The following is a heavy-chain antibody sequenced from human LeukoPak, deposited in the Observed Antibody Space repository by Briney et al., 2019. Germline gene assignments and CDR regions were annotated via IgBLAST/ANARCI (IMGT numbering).Heavy chain of an antibody. CDR3: AYSSSSGGYYFDY. Sequence: SSVKVSCKASGGTFSSYAISWVRQAPGQGLECMGRIIPIFGTANYAQKFQGRVTITTDESTSTAYMELSSLRSEDTAVYYCAYSSSSGGYYFDYWGQGTLVTVSS. D-gene: IGHD6-6*01. V-gene: IGHV1-69*05. CDR1: GGTFSSYA. J-gene: IGHJ4*02. CDR2: IIPIFGTA.